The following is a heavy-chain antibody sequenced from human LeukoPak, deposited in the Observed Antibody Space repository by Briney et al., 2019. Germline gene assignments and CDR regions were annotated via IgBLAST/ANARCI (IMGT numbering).Heavy chain of an antibody. CDR1: GFTFSDYY. J-gene: IGHJ6*02. V-gene: IGHV3-11*01. D-gene: IGHD5-12*01. CDR3: ARERGYTGYDRPYYYYGMDV. CDR2: ISSSGSTI. Sequence: GGSLRLSCAASGFTFSDYYMSWIRQAPGKGLEWVSYISSSGSTIYYADSVKGRFTISRDNAKNSLYLQMNSLRAEDTAVYYCARERGYTGYDRPYYYYGMDVWGQGTTVTLSS.